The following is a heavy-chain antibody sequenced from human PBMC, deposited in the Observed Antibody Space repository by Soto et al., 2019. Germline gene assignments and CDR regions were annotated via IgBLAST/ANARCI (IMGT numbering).Heavy chain of an antibody. V-gene: IGHV1-69*01. Sequence: QVHLVQSGAEVKKPGSSVKVSCKASGGSFSNYIFAWVRQAPGQGLEWMGGTIPMFATAQYAQKLQGRVTITADQSTSTVYMDLTSLTTDDTAVYYCARGRFGQQWLVGFDTWGPGTLVTAAS. J-gene: IGHJ4*02. CDR3: ARGRFGQQWLVGFDT. CDR1: GGSFSNYI. CDR2: TIPMFATA. D-gene: IGHD6-19*01.